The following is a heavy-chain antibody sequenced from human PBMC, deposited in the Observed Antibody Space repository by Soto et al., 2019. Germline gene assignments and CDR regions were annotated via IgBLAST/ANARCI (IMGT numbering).Heavy chain of an antibody. J-gene: IGHJ4*02. CDR3: ARAPYSSGWWGFDY. Sequence: EVQLVESGGGLVQPGGSLRLSCAASGLTFISYWMHWVRQAPGKGLVWVSRISTDGSVTTYAASVKGRFTISRDNAKKTLYLQMNSLRTEDTAVYYCARAPYSSGWWGFDYWGQGPLVTVSS. CDR2: ISTDGSVT. V-gene: IGHV3-74*01. CDR1: GLTFISYW. D-gene: IGHD6-19*01.